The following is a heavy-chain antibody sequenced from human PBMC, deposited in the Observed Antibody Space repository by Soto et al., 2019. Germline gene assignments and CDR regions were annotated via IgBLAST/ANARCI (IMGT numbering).Heavy chain of an antibody. D-gene: IGHD3-16*01. V-gene: IGHV1-58*01. J-gene: IGHJ4*02. CDR1: GFTFTSSA. CDR3: AAVPQMGEPPR. CDR2: IVVGSGNT. Sequence: SMKVSCKASGFTFTSSAVRWVRQARGQRLEWIGWIVVGSGNTNYAQKFQERVTITRDMSTSTAYMELSSLRSEDAAVYYCAAVPQMGEPPRWGQGTLVTVSS.